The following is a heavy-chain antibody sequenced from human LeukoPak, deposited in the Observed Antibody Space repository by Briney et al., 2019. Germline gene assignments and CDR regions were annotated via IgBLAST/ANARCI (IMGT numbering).Heavy chain of an antibody. CDR1: GGSFSGYY. CDR3: ARWRGSTSERSDY. J-gene: IGHJ4*02. Sequence: PSETLSLTCAVYGGSFSGYYWSWIRQPPGKGLEWIGEINHSGSTNYNPSLKSRVTISVDTSKNQFSLKLSSVTAADTAVYYCARWRGSTSERSDYWGQGTLVTVSS. CDR2: INHSGST. D-gene: IGHD2-2*01. V-gene: IGHV4-34*01.